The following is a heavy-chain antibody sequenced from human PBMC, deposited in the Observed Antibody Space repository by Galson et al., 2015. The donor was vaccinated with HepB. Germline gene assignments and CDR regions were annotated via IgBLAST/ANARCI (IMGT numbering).Heavy chain of an antibody. CDR3: AATIGIVVVIAEYRYYFDY. J-gene: IGHJ4*02. D-gene: IGHD3-22*01. Sequence: SVKVSCKASGGTFSSYAISRVRQAPGQGLEWMGGIIPIFGTANYAQKFQGRVTITADKSTSTAYMELSSLRSEDTAVYYCAATIGIVVVIAEYRYYFDYWGQGTLVTVSS. CDR1: GGTFSSYA. CDR2: IIPIFGTA. V-gene: IGHV1-69*06.